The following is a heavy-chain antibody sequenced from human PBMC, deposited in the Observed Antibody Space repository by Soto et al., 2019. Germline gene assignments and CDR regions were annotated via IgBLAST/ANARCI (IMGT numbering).Heavy chain of an antibody. J-gene: IGHJ4*02. Sequence: SETLSLTCTVSGGSISSSSYYWGWLRQPPGKGLEWIGSIYYSGSTYYNPSLKSRVTISVDTSKNQFSLKLSSVTTADTAVYYCARLRKYYGSGSYYKEGYFDYWGQGTLVTVSS. CDR3: ARLRKYYGSGSYYKEGYFDY. CDR2: IYYSGST. D-gene: IGHD3-10*01. CDR1: GGSISSSSYY. V-gene: IGHV4-39*01.